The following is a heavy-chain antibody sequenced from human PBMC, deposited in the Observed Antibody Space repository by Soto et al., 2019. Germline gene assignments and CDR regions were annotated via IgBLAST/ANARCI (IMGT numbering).Heavy chain of an antibody. CDR3: AREPLPLNYYGSFNIPINYYMDV. CDR1: GYTFTSYG. Sequence: GASVKVSCKAPGYTFTSYGISWVRQAPGQGLEWMGWISAYNGNTNYAQKLQGRVTMTTDTSTSTAYMELRSLRSDDTAVYYCAREPLPLNYYGSFNIPINYYMDVWGKGTTVTVSS. CDR2: ISAYNGNT. D-gene: IGHD3-10*01. J-gene: IGHJ6*03. V-gene: IGHV1-18*01.